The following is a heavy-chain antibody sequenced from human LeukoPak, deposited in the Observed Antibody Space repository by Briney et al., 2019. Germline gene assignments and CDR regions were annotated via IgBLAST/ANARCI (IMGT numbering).Heavy chain of an antibody. Sequence: PSETLSLTCTLSGGSISSRYWSWIRQPPGKGLEWIGSVYYSGGTNYNPSLQSRVTISVDTSKIQFSLKLSSVTAADTAVYYCARWGSSWYGYYYYYGMDVWGQGTTVTVSS. CDR3: ARWGSSWYGYYYYYGMDV. CDR1: GGSISSRY. J-gene: IGHJ6*02. CDR2: VYYSGGT. D-gene: IGHD6-13*01. V-gene: IGHV4-59*11.